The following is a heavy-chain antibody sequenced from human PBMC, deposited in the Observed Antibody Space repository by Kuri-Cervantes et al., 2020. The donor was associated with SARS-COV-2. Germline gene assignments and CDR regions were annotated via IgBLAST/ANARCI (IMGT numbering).Heavy chain of an antibody. Sequence: ETLSLTCAASGFSFSTNVMAWVRQAPGKGLEWVSTMSGSGASTHYADSAKGRFTISRDNSKNMLYLQMYSLRAEDTAVYYCAKTSGYNYYFAYWGQGSLVTVSS. CDR2: MSGSGAST. CDR1: GFSFSTNV. D-gene: IGHD5-24*01. V-gene: IGHV3-23*01. J-gene: IGHJ4*02. CDR3: AKTSGYNYYFAY.